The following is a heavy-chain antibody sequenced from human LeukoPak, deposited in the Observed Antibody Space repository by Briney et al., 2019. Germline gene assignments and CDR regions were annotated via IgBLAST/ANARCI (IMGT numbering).Heavy chain of an antibody. Sequence: PSQTLSLTCTVSGGSINSGDYYWSWIRQHPGKGLEWIGYIYDSGTTNYNPSLKSRVTISLDKSRNQFSLKLSSVTAADTAVYYCARLGVVATINNYFDYWGQGTLVTVSS. V-gene: IGHV4-31*03. CDR3: ARLGVVATINNYFDY. J-gene: IGHJ4*02. CDR2: IYDSGTT. D-gene: IGHD5-12*01. CDR1: GGSINSGDYY.